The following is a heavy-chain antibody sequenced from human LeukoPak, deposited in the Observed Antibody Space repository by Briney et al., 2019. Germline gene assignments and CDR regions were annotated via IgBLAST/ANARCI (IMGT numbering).Heavy chain of an antibody. CDR1: GYTLTELS. J-gene: IGHJ3*02. D-gene: IGHD2-2*01. CDR2: FDPEDGET. CDR3: VTVGDIVVVPAADDAFDI. Sequence: GASVKVSCKVSGYTLTELSMHWVRQAPGKGLEWMGGFDPEDGETIYAQKFQGRVTMTEDTSTDTAYMELSSLRSEDTAVYYCVTVGDIVVVPAADDAFDIWGQGTMVTVSS. V-gene: IGHV1-24*01.